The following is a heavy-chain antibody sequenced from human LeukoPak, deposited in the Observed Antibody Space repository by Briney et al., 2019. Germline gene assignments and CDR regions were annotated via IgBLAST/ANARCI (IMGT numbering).Heavy chain of an antibody. D-gene: IGHD5-24*01. CDR3: ARDRRDGDARAFDI. V-gene: IGHV1-69*04. J-gene: IGHJ3*02. CDR2: IIPILGIA. CDR1: GGSFSSYA. Sequence: SVKVSCKASGGSFSSYAISWVRQAPGQGLEWMGRIIPILGIANYAQKFQGRVTITADKSTSTAYMELSSLRSEDTAVYYCARDRRDGDARAFDIWGQGTMVTVSS.